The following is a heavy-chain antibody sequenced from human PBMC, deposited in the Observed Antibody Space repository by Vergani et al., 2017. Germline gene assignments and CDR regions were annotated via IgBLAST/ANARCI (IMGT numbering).Heavy chain of an antibody. CDR2: INSEGSST. V-gene: IGHV3-74*01. D-gene: IGHD6-25*01. CDR3: ARDLGAATEDSGFDY. J-gene: IGHJ4*02. CDR1: GFPFSSTW. Sequence: EVQLVESGGGLVQPGGPLRLPFAASGFPFSSTWWPWARKAQGKGLVWVSRINSEGSSTSYADSVKGRFTISRDNAKNTLYLQMNSLRAEDTAVYYCARDLGAATEDSGFDYWGQGTLVTVSS.